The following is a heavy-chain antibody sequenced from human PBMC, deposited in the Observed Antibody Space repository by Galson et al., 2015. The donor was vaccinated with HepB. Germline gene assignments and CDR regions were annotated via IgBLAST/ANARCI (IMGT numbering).Heavy chain of an antibody. CDR2: ISSSSTTI. CDR1: GFTFNGYS. D-gene: IGHD3-16*01. J-gene: IGHJ4*02. Sequence: SLRLSCAASGFTFNGYSMNWVRQAPGKGLEWLSYISSSSTTIYYADSVKGRFTISRDNAKSSLYLQTNSLRAEDTAVYYCARERGSIFSQLYYFDYWGQGALVTVSS. V-gene: IGHV3-48*04. CDR3: ARERGSIFSQLYYFDY.